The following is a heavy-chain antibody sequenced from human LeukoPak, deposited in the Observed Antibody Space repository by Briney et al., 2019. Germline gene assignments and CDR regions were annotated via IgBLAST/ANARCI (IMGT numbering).Heavy chain of an antibody. Sequence: GASVKVSCKTSGYTFTGYYMHWLRQAPGQGLEWMGRINPNSGGTNYAQKLQGRVTMTTDTSTSTAYMELRSLRSDDTAVYYCARDLIAAAKHGSGWFDPWGQGTLVTVSS. CDR1: GYTFTGYY. CDR3: ARDLIAAAKHGSGWFDP. J-gene: IGHJ5*02. V-gene: IGHV1-2*06. CDR2: INPNSGGT. D-gene: IGHD6-13*01.